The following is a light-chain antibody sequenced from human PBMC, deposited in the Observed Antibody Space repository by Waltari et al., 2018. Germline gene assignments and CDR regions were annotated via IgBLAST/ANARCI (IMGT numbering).Light chain of an antibody. Sequence: SYELTQPPSASVSPGPTASITCSGDKLGDKYACWYQKKPGQSPVLVIYQDNNRPSGIPERFSGSNSGNTATLTIRGTQAMDEADYYCQAWDSSTAIFGGGTKLTVL. V-gene: IGLV3-1*01. CDR3: QAWDSSTAI. CDR1: KLGDKY. J-gene: IGLJ2*01. CDR2: QDN.